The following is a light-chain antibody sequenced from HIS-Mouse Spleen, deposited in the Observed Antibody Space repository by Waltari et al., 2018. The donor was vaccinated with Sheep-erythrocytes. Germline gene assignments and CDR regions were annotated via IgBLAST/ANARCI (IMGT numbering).Light chain of an antibody. CDR1: SSDVGGYNY. V-gene: IGLV2-11*01. Sequence: QSALTQPRSVSGSPGQSVTISCTGTSSDVGGYNYVSWYQQHPGKAPKPMIYDVSKRPSGVPDRFSGSKSGNTASLTISGLQAEDEADYYCCSYAGSYTLVFGGGTK. CDR3: CSYAGSYTLV. CDR2: DVS. J-gene: IGLJ2*01.